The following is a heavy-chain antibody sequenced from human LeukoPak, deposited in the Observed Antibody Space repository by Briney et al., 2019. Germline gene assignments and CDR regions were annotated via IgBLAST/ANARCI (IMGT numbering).Heavy chain of an antibody. V-gene: IGHV3-23*01. Sequence: GGSLRLSCAASGFTFSSYAMTWVRQAPRKGLEWVSAISGSGGSTYYADSVKGRFTISRDNSKNTLYLQMNSLRAEDTAVYYCAKGGRITIFGVAVEGAFDYWGQGTLVTVSS. CDR3: AKGGRITIFGVAVEGAFDY. J-gene: IGHJ4*02. CDR1: GFTFSSYA. D-gene: IGHD3-3*01. CDR2: ISGSGGST.